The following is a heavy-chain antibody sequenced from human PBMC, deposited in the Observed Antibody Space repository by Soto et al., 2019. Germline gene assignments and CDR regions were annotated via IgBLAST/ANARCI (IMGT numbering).Heavy chain of an antibody. CDR1: GFTFNNYW. Sequence: EVQLVESGGGLVQPGGSLRLSCAASGFTFNNYWMYWVRQAPGKGLVWVSHVNSDGSNTGYADSVKGRFTISRDNARNTLFLQMNSLRVEDTAVYYCVRTRGDGYKNFEYWGQGTLVTVSA. CDR3: VRTRGDGYKNFEY. CDR2: VNSDGSNT. D-gene: IGHD5-18*01. V-gene: IGHV3-74*01. J-gene: IGHJ4*02.